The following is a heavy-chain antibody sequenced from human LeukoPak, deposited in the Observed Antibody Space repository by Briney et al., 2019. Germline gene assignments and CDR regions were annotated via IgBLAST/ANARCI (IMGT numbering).Heavy chain of an antibody. D-gene: IGHD4-17*01. CDR1: GFTFTSYA. J-gene: IGHJ5*02. CDR3: ARGHGA. Sequence: PGGSLRLSCAASGFTFTSYAMHWVRQAPGKGLEYVSAISNNGGSTYYASSVKGRFTISRDNSKTTLYLQMGSLRAEDMAVYYCARGHGAWGQGTLVTVSS. CDR2: ISNNGGST. V-gene: IGHV3-64*01.